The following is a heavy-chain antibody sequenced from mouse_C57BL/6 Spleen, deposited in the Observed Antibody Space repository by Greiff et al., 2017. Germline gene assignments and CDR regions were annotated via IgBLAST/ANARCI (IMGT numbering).Heavy chain of an antibody. D-gene: IGHD1-1*01. V-gene: IGHV1-80*01. CDR1: GYAFSSYW. CDR3: ANYHYYGSSYYAMDY. Sequence: QVQLKESGAELVKPGASVKISCKASGYAFSSYWMNWVKQRPGKGLEWIGQIYPGDGDTNYNGKFKGKATLTADKSSRTAYMQLGSLTSEESAVYFGANYHYYGSSYYAMDYWGQGTSVTVSS. CDR2: IYPGDGDT. J-gene: IGHJ4*01.